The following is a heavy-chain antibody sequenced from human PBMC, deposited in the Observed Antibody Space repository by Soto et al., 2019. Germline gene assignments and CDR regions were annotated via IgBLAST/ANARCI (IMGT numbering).Heavy chain of an antibody. J-gene: IGHJ6*02. CDR3: ARVSSGSSYYYYYGMDV. V-gene: IGHV3-30-3*01. CDR1: GFTFSSYA. Sequence: GGSLRLSCAASGFTFSSYAMHWVRQAPGKGLEWVAVISYDGSNKYYADSVKGRFTISRDNSKNTLYLQMNSLRAEDTAVYYCARVSSGSSYYYYYGMDVWGQGTTVTVSS. D-gene: IGHD1-26*01. CDR2: ISYDGSNK.